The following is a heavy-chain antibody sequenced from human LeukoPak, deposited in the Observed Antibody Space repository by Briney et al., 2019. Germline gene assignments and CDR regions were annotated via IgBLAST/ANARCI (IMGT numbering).Heavy chain of an antibody. CDR2: INNDGSSA. Sequence: GGSLRLSCAASGFTFNNYWIHWVRQVPGKGLVWVSRINNDGSSASYVDSVKGRFTISRDNAKNTLFLQMNSLRAEDAAVYYCARRGTGHGMDVWGQGTTVIVSS. CDR1: GFTFNNYW. V-gene: IGHV3-74*01. J-gene: IGHJ6*02. CDR3: ARRGTGHGMDV. D-gene: IGHD1-1*01.